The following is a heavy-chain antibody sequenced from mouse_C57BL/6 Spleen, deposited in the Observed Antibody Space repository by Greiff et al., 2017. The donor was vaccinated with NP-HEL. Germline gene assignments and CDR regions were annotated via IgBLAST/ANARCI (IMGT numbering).Heavy chain of an antibody. V-gene: IGHV5-16*01. J-gene: IGHJ3*01. D-gene: IGHD2-4*01. CDR3: ARGDDYDGPWFAY. CDR2: INYDGSST. CDR1: GFTFSDYY. Sequence: EVKVVESEGGLVQPGSSMKLSCTASGFTFSDYYMAWVRQVPEKGLEWVANINYDGSSTYYLDSLKSRFIISRDNAKNILYLQMSSLKSEDTATYYCARGDDYDGPWFAYWGQGTLVTVSA.